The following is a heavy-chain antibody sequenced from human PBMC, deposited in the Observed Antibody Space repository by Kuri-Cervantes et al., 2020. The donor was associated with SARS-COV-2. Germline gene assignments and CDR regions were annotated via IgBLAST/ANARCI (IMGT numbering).Heavy chain of an antibody. CDR3: AKDRHGSGWIYNYYYYGMDV. CDR1: GFTFSSYS. V-gene: IGHV3-21*05. J-gene: IGHJ6*02. CDR2: ISSSSSYT. D-gene: IGHD6-19*01. Sequence: GGSLRLSCAASGFTFSSYSMSWIRQAPGKGLEWVSYISSSSSYTNYADSVKGRFTISRDNSKNTLYLQMNSLRAEDTAVYYCAKDRHGSGWIYNYYYYGMDVWGQGTTVTVSS.